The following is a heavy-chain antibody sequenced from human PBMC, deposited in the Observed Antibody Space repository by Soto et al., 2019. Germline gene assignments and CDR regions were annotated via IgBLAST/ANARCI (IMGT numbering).Heavy chain of an antibody. J-gene: IGHJ6*03. CDR1: GYTFTSYD. CDR2: MNPNSGNT. Sequence: ASVKVSCKASGYTFTSYDINWVRQATGQGLEWMGWMNPNSGNTGYAQKFQGRVTMTRNTSISTAYMELSSLRSEDTAVYYCAREVAAAGLYYYYYYMDVWGKWTTVTVSS. D-gene: IGHD6-13*01. CDR3: AREVAAAGLYYYYYYMDV. V-gene: IGHV1-8*01.